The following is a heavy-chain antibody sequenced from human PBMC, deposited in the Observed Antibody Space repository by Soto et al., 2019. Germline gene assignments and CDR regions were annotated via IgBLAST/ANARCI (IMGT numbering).Heavy chain of an antibody. CDR3: ARDRSHSGSESQFDS. J-gene: IGHJ4*02. V-gene: IGHV1-2*04. D-gene: IGHD1-26*01. CDR1: GYTFTDHF. CDR2: INPNSGGT. Sequence: ASVKVSCKASGYTFTDHFMHWVRQAPGQGLEWMGWINPNSGGTNYAQKFQGWITMTTDTSISTSYMELSSLTSDDTAVYYCARDRSHSGSESQFDSWGQGTLVTVSS.